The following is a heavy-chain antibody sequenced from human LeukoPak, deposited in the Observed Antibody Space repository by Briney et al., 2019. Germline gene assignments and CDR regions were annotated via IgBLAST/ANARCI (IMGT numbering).Heavy chain of an antibody. CDR1: GFTVSSNY. J-gene: IGHJ5*02. Sequence: GGSLRLSCAASGFTVSSNYMSWVRQPPGKGLEWVSVIYSGGSTYYADSVKGRFTISRDNSKNTLYLQMNSLRAEDTAVYYCARYSGFNWFDPWGQGTLVTVSS. V-gene: IGHV3-53*01. CDR2: IYSGGST. CDR3: ARYSGFNWFDP. D-gene: IGHD6-19*01.